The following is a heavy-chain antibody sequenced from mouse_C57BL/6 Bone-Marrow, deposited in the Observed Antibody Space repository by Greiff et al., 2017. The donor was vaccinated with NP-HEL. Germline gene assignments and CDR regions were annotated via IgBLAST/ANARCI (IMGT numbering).Heavy chain of an antibody. Sequence: QVQLQQPGAELVKPGASVKLSCKASGYTFTSYWMHWVKQRPGRGLEWIGRIDPNSGGTKYNEKFKSKATLTVDKPSSTAYMQLSSLTSEDSAVYYCARGYYSNYDLNYYAMDYWGQGTSVTVSS. CDR2: IDPNSGGT. CDR1: GYTFTSYW. D-gene: IGHD2-5*01. V-gene: IGHV1-72*01. J-gene: IGHJ4*01. CDR3: ARGYYSNYDLNYYAMDY.